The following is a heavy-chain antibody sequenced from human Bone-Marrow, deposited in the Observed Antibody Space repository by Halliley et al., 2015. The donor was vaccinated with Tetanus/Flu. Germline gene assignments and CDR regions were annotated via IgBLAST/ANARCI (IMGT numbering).Heavy chain of an antibody. CDR1: GDNFADYW. V-gene: IGHV5-51*03. J-gene: IGHJ3*01. CDR2: IFPSDSDT. CDR3: ARRGNMRVGGFDV. D-gene: IGHD3-16*01. Sequence: EVQLVQSGAEVKKPGESLKISCKTFGDNFADYWITWVRQMPGKGLEWMGNIFPSDSDTRYSPSFEGQVTLSVDKTISTAYLEWISLKASDTAIYYCARRGNMRVGGFDVWGQGTMVTVSS.